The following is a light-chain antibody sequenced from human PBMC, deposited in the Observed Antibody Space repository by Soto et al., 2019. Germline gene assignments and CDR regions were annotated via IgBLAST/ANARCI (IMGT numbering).Light chain of an antibody. CDR1: ISDIGASNF. V-gene: IGLV2-14*01. Sequence: QSVLTQPPSGSGSPGQSSTVSCTGTISDIGASNFVSWYQHLPGRAPKVIIFEATNRPSGVSDRFSGSTAGITASLTISGLQAADEAESFCVSYTTDDTFVFGTGTKVTVL. J-gene: IGLJ1*01. CDR3: VSYTTDDTFV. CDR2: EAT.